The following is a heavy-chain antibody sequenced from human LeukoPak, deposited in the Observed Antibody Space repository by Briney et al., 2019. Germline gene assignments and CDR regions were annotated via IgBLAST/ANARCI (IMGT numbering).Heavy chain of an antibody. CDR3: ARIDFGTGVSDY. D-gene: IGHD4-17*01. J-gene: IGHJ4*02. V-gene: IGHV3-21*01. CDR1: GFTFISYT. Sequence: GGSLRLSCAASGFTFISYTMNWVRQAPGKGLEWVSSISSSSSYIYYANSVKGRFTISRDNAKNSLYLQMNSLRAEDTAVYFCARIDFGTGVSDYWGQGTLVTVSS. CDR2: ISSSSSYI.